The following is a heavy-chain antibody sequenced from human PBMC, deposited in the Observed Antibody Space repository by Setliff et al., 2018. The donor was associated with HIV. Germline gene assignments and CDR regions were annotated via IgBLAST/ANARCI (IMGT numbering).Heavy chain of an antibody. CDR2: INSGNGNT. D-gene: IGHD5-12*01. CDR1: GYTFTSYT. V-gene: IGHV1-3*01. Sequence: ASVKVSCKASGYTFTSYTMHWVRQAPGQRLEWMGWINSGNGNTKYSQKFQGRVTITRDISAITAYMELSSLISEDTAVYYFARNPDSGYDSGAFDIWGQGTMVTVSS. CDR3: ARNPDSGYDSGAFDI. J-gene: IGHJ3*02.